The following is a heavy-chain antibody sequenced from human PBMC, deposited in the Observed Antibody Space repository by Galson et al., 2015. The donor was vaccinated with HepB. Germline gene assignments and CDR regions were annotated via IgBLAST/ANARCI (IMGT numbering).Heavy chain of an antibody. V-gene: IGHV1-69*06. Sequence: SVKVSCKASGGTFSSYAISWVRQAPGQGLEWMGGIIPIFGTANYAQKFQGRVTITADKSTSTAYMELSSLRSEDTAVYYCARVYYDSSGYYSTFDYWGQGTLVTVSS. CDR1: GGTFSSYA. CDR3: ARVYYDSSGYYSTFDY. D-gene: IGHD3-22*01. CDR2: IIPIFGTA. J-gene: IGHJ4*02.